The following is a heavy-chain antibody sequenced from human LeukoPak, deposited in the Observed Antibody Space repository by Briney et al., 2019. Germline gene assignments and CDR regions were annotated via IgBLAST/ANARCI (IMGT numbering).Heavy chain of an antibody. V-gene: IGHV3-74*01. D-gene: IGHD3-22*01. CDR1: GFTFIRYW. Sequence: PGGSLRLSCAASGFTFIRYWMHWVRQAPGKGLVWVSRINSDGSTTSYAASVKGRFTISRDTAKNTLYLQMNSLRAEDTAVYYCARGHHYYDSSAYYYWGQGTLVTVSS. J-gene: IGHJ4*02. CDR2: INSDGSTT. CDR3: ARGHHYYDSSAYYY.